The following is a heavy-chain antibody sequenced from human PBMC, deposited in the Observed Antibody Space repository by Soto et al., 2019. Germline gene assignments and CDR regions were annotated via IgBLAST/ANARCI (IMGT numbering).Heavy chain of an antibody. D-gene: IGHD2-21*02. V-gene: IGHV4-31*03. Sequence: QVQLQESGPGLVKPSQTLSLTCTVSGGSISSGGYYWSWIRQHPGKGLEWIGEINHSGSTNYNPSLKSRVTISVDTSKNQFSLKLSSVTAADTAVYYCARVPYGGNSGVDYWGQGTLVTVSS. CDR3: ARVPYGGNSGVDY. CDR1: GGSISSGGYY. CDR2: INHSGST. J-gene: IGHJ4*02.